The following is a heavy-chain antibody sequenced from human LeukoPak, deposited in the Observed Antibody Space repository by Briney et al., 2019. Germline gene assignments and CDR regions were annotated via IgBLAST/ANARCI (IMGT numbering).Heavy chain of an antibody. CDR1: GFTFSSYA. CDR3: ARDQVQLEGVYYYYYGMDV. Sequence: GGSLRLSCAASGFTFSSYAMSWVRQAPGKGLEWVSAISGSGGSTYYADSMKGRFTISRDNSKNTLYLQMNSLRAEDTAVYYCARDQVQLEGVYYYYYGMDVWGKGTTVTVSS. V-gene: IGHV3-23*01. J-gene: IGHJ6*04. CDR2: ISGSGGST. D-gene: IGHD1-1*01.